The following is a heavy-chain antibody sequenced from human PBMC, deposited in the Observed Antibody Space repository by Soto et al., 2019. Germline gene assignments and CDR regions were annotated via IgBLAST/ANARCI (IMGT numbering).Heavy chain of an antibody. CDR3: AREVGATTLYYYYGMDV. J-gene: IGHJ6*02. CDR2: IYYSGST. V-gene: IGHV4-39*02. Sequence: SETLSLTCTVSGGSISSSSYYWGWIRQPPGKGLEWIGSIYYSGSTYYNPSLKSRVTISVDTSKNQFSLELSSVTAADTAVYYCAREVGATTLYYYYGMDVWGQGTTVTVS. CDR1: GGSISSSSYY. D-gene: IGHD1-26*01.